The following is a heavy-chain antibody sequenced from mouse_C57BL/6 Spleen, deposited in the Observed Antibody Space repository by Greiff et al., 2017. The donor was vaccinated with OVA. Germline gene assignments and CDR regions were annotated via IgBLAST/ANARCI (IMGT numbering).Heavy chain of an antibody. J-gene: IGHJ1*03. CDR2: ISYDGSN. V-gene: IGHV3-6*01. D-gene: IGHD1-1*01. CDR1: GYSITSGYY. Sequence: EVQLQQSGPGLVKPSQSLSLTCSVTGYSITSGYYWNWIRQFPGNKLEWMGYISYDGSNNYNPSLKNRISITRDTSKNQFFLKLNSVTTEDTATYYCARDEERTTGPWYFDVWGTGTTVTVSS. CDR3: ARDEERTTGPWYFDV.